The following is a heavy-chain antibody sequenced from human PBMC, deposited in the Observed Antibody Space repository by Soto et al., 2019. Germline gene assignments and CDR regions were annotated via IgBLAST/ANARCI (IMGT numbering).Heavy chain of an antibody. Sequence: GGSLRLSCAASGFTFSSYGMHWVRQAPGKGLEWVAVIWYDGSNKYYADSVKGRFTISRDNSKNTLYLQMNSLRAEDTAVYYCARDGWIVGGVDILTGYFLINYYYYGMDVWGQGTTVTVSS. CDR3: ARDGWIVGGVDILTGYFLINYYYYGMDV. V-gene: IGHV3-33*01. CDR1: GFTFSSYG. J-gene: IGHJ6*02. CDR2: IWYDGSNK. D-gene: IGHD3-9*01.